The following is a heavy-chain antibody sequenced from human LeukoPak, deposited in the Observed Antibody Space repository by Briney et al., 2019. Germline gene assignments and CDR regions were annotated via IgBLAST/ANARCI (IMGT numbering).Heavy chain of an antibody. CDR1: GGSISSSSYY. CDR3: ARGGVLLWFGEPGGTGYYYGMDV. D-gene: IGHD3-10*01. Sequence: PSETLSLTCTVSGGSISSSSYYWSWIRQHPGKGLEWIGYIYYSGSTYYNPSLKSRVTISVDTSKNQFSLKLSSVTAADTAVYYCARGGVLLWFGEPGGTGYYYGMDVWGQGTTVTVSS. J-gene: IGHJ6*02. V-gene: IGHV4-31*03. CDR2: IYYSGST.